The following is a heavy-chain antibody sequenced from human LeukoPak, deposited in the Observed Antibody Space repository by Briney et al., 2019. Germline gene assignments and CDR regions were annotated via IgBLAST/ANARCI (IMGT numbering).Heavy chain of an antibody. CDR2: ISGSGGST. CDR1: GFTFSSYA. V-gene: IGHV3-23*01. CDR3: AKDCGQWLVLDAFDI. J-gene: IGHJ3*02. D-gene: IGHD6-19*01. Sequence: PGGSLRLSCAASGFTFSSYAMSWVRQAPGKRLEWVSAISGSGGSTYYADSVKGRFTISRDNSKNTLYLQMNSLRAEDTAVYCCAKDCGQWLVLDAFDIWGQGTMVTVSS.